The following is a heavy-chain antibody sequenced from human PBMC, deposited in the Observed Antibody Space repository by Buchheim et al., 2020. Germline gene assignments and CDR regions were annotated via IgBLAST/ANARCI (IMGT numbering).Heavy chain of an antibody. CDR2: IYYSGSA. CDR1: GGSISTYY. D-gene: IGHD3-22*01. V-gene: IGHV4-59*01. Sequence: QVQLQESGPGLVKPSETLSLTCTVSGGSISTYYWSWIRQPPGKGLEWIGYIYYSGSATYSPSLKSRVTISIDTSRNPFSLKLTSVTAADTAVYYCARRACSSGYCLFDYWGQGTL. CDR3: ARRACSSGYCLFDY. J-gene: IGHJ4*02.